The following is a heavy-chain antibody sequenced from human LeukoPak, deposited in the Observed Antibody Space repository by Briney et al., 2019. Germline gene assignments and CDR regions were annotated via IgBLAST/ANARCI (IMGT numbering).Heavy chain of an antibody. J-gene: IGHJ6*03. V-gene: IGHV1-8*01. CDR2: MNPNSGNT. Sequence: ASVKVSCKASGYTFTSYDINWVRQATGQGLEWMGWMNPNSGNTGYAQKFQGRVTMTRNTSISTAYMELSSLRSEDTAVYYCARGPPAKTTVAPLYYYYYMDVWGKGTTVTVSS. D-gene: IGHD4-23*01. CDR1: GYTFTSYD. CDR3: ARGPPAKTTVAPLYYYYYMDV.